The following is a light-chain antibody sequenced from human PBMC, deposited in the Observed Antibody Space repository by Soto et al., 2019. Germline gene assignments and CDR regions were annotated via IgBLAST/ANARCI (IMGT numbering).Light chain of an antibody. Sequence: QSVLTQPASVSGSPGQSITISCTGTSSDVGGYNYVSWYQQHPGKAPKLMIYDVSNRPSGVSNRFSGSKSGNTASLTISGLQAEDEADYYCRSYTGTSAPVVFGGGTKLTVL. CDR2: DVS. CDR1: SSDVGGYNY. CDR3: RSYTGTSAPVV. V-gene: IGLV2-14*01. J-gene: IGLJ2*01.